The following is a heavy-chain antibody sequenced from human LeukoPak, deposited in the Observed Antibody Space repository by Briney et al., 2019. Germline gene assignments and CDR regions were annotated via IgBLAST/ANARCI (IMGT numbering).Heavy chain of an antibody. J-gene: IGHJ3*02. CDR1: GFTFNDYA. CDR3: AKVQKRELRLVPDAFDI. Sequence: GGSLRLSCAASGFTFNDYAMSWVRQAPGKGLEWVSSMRGSGGTTYYADSVKGRFTISRDDSKNTLYLQMSSLRAEDTAVYYCAKVQKRELRLVPDAFDIWGQGTMVTLS. V-gene: IGHV3-23*01. CDR2: MRGSGGTT. D-gene: IGHD1-26*01.